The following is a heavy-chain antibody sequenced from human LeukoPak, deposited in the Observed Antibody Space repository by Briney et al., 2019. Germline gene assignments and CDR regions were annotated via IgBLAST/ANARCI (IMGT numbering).Heavy chain of an antibody. CDR3: AKSGPGPSTYYYDSSGYYQIDY. J-gene: IGHJ4*02. CDR2: ISYDGSNK. Sequence: PGGSLRLSCAASGFTFSSSAMSWVRQAPGKGLEWVAVISYDGSNKYYADSVKGRFTISRDNSKNTLYLQMNSLRAEDTAVYYCAKSGPGPSTYYYDSSGYYQIDYWGQGTLVTVSS. V-gene: IGHV3-30-3*02. D-gene: IGHD3-22*01. CDR1: GFTFSSSA.